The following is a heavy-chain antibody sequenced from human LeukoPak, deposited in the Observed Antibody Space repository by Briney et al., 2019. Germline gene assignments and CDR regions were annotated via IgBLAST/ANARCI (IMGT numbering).Heavy chain of an antibody. Sequence: SETLSLTCAVYGGSFSGYYWSWIRQPPGKGLEWIGEINHSGSTNYNPSLKSRVTISVDTSKNQFSLKLSSVTAADTAVYYCASRVAARSHFDYWGQGTLVTVSS. D-gene: IGHD6-6*01. V-gene: IGHV4-34*01. CDR2: INHSGST. CDR3: ASRVAARSHFDY. CDR1: GGSFSGYY. J-gene: IGHJ4*02.